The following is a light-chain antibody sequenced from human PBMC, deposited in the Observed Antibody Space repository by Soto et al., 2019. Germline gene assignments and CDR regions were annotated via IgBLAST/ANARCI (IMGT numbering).Light chain of an antibody. J-gene: IGKJ3*01. V-gene: IGKV1-39*01. Sequence: DIQLTQSPSSLSASVGDRVTITCRASQSISTYLNWYQQKPGKAPKLLIYAASSLQSGVPSRFSGSGSGTDFTLTISSLQPEDFASYYCQQSYSTPRTVGPGTKVDFK. CDR1: QSISTY. CDR2: AAS. CDR3: QQSYSTPRT.